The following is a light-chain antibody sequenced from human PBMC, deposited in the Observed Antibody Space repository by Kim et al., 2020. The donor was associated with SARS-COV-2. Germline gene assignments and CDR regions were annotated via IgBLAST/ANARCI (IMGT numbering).Light chain of an antibody. CDR3: CSYAGSYTV. V-gene: IGLV2-11*01. J-gene: IGLJ2*01. Sequence: QSALTQPRSVSGSPGQSVTISCTGTSNDVGGYNYVSWYQQHPGKAHKLMIYDVSNRPSGVPDRFSGSKSGNTASLTISGLQPEDEADYYCCSYAGSYTVFGGGTQLTVL. CDR2: DVS. CDR1: SNDVGGYNY.